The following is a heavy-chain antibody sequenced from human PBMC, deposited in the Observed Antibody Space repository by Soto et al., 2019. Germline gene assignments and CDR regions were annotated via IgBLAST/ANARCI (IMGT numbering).Heavy chain of an antibody. V-gene: IGHV3-33*01. CDR3: ARVTGFLEWSNLDY. CDR1: GFTFSSYG. CDR2: IWYDGSNK. D-gene: IGHD3-3*01. Sequence: QVQLVESGGGVVQPGRSLRLSCAASGFTFSSYGMHWVRQAPGKGLEWVAVIWYDGSNKYYADSVKGRFTISRDNSKNPLYLQMNSLRAEDTAVYYCARVTGFLEWSNLDYWGQGTLVTVSS. J-gene: IGHJ4*02.